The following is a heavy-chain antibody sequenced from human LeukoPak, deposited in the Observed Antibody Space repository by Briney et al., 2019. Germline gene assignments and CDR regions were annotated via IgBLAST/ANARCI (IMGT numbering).Heavy chain of an antibody. J-gene: IGHJ4*02. D-gene: IGHD5-18*01. CDR1: GGSIISYGYY. CDR2: IFYNGTT. Sequence: PSETLFLTCSVSGGSIISYGYYWTWIRQYPGKGLEWIGYIFYNGTTYYNPSFKGRVTVSGDTSKNQFSLNLNSLTAADTAVYYCARDRMDTALAFFFDYWGQGTLVTVSS. CDR3: ARDRMDTALAFFFDY. V-gene: IGHV4-31*03.